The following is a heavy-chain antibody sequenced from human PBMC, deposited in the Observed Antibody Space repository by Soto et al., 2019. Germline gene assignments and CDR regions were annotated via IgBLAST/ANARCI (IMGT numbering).Heavy chain of an antibody. J-gene: IGHJ2*01. V-gene: IGHV1-46*04. CDR2: INPSGRST. CDR3: SRDNYYESSGLTGWHFDL. D-gene: IGHD3-22*01. Sequence: QVRLVQSGTEVRKPGASVKVSCTASGDTLTNHWMHWVRQAPGQGLEWMGVINPSGRSTQYAQKLKGRVTMTRDTSTSTMYMEVRSVSSEDTAVYYCSRDNYYESSGLTGWHFDLWGRGTLVIVSS. CDR1: GDTLTNHW.